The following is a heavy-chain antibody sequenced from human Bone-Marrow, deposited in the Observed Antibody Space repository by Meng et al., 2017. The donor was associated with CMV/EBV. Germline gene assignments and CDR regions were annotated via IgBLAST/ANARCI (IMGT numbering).Heavy chain of an antibody. CDR2: ISAYNGIA. V-gene: IGHV1-18*01. Sequence: ASVKVSCKASGYTFTSYGISWVRQAPGQGLEWMGWISAYNGIANYAQKFQGRVTITADKSTSTAYMELSSLRSEDTAVYYCARLNDGLSNWFDPWGQGTLVTVSS. J-gene: IGHJ5*02. CDR1: GYTFTSYG. D-gene: IGHD1-1*01. CDR3: ARLNDGLSNWFDP.